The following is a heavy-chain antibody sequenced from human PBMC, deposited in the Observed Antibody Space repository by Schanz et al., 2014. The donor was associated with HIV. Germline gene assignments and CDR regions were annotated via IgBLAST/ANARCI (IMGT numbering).Heavy chain of an antibody. D-gene: IGHD3-22*01. CDR3: ARVGRAYYYDSSGGSDY. Sequence: QVQLVQSGAEVKKPGASVKVSCKASGYTFTGYSMHWVRQAPGQGLEWMGWINPNSGGTNYAQKFQGRVTMTRDTSISTAYMELSRLRSDDTAVYYCARVGRAYYYDSSGGSDYWGQGTLVTVSS. J-gene: IGHJ4*02. V-gene: IGHV1-2*02. CDR1: GYTFTGYS. CDR2: INPNSGGT.